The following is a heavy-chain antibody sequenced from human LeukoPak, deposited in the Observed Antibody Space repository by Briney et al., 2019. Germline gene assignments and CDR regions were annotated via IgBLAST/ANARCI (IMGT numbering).Heavy chain of an antibody. Sequence: SGPTLVNPTETLTLTCTASGFSLSNARRGVSWIRQPPGKALEWLAHICCSDEELYSTSLKSRLTISKDTAKSQVVLTMTNMDPVDTATYYCARIRGDGYNPFDYWGQGTPVAVSS. CDR2: ICCSDEE. J-gene: IGHJ4*02. D-gene: IGHD5-24*01. V-gene: IGHV2-26*01. CDR1: GFSLSNARRG. CDR3: ARIRGDGYNPFDY.